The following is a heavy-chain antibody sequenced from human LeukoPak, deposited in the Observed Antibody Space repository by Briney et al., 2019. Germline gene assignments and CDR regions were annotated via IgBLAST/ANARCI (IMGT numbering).Heavy chain of an antibody. CDR3: ARVLYSSGWEDLRYYFDY. Sequence: PSETLSLTCAVYGGSFSGYYWSWIRQPPGKGLEWIGYIYYSGSTNYNPSLKSRVTISVDTSKNQFSLKLSSVTAADTAVYYCARVLYSSGWEDLRYYFDYWGQGTLVTVSS. V-gene: IGHV4-59*01. CDR1: GGSFSGYY. J-gene: IGHJ4*02. D-gene: IGHD6-19*01. CDR2: IYYSGST.